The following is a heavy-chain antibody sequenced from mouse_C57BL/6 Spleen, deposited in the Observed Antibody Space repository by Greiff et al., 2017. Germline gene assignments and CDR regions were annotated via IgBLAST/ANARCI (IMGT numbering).Heavy chain of an antibody. D-gene: IGHD2-4*01. CDR3: ARRNDYDGGAGVDY. Sequence: DVMLVESGGGLVKPGGSLKLSCAASGFTFSDYGMHWVRQAPEKGLEWVAYISSGSSTIYYADTVKGRFTISRDNAKNTLFLQMTSLRSEDTAMYYCARRNDYDGGAGVDYWGQGTTLTVSS. V-gene: IGHV5-17*01. J-gene: IGHJ2*01. CDR2: ISSGSSTI. CDR1: GFTFSDYG.